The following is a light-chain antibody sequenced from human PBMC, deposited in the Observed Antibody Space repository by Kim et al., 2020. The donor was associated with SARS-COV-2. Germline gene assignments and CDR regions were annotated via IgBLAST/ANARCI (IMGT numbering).Light chain of an antibody. CDR1: QSLTY. Sequence: EIVLTQTPGTLSLSPGDRATLSCRASQSLTYSAWYQQKPGQAPRLLIYDTSTRATGIPDRFRGGGSGTDFTLTINSLAPEDFAVYYCHHYGTSSFTFGPGTKVDIK. CDR3: HHYGTSSFT. CDR2: DTS. J-gene: IGKJ3*01. V-gene: IGKV3-20*01.